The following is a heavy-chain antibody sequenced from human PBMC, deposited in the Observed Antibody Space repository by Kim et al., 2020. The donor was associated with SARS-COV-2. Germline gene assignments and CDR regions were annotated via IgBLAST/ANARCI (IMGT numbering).Heavy chain of an antibody. V-gene: IGHV1-69*13. J-gene: IGHJ1*01. D-gene: IGHD4-17*01. Sequence: SVKVSCKASGGTFSSYAISWVRQAPGQGLEWMGGIIPIFGTANYAQKFQGRVTITADESTSTAYMELSSLRSEDTAVYYCARALTKTTVTTGPAEYFQHWGQGTLVTVSS. CDR2: IIPIFGTA. CDR3: ARALTKTTVTTGPAEYFQH. CDR1: GGTFSSYA.